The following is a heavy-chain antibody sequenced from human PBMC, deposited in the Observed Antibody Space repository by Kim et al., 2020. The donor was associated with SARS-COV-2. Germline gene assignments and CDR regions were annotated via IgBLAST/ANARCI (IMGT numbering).Heavy chain of an antibody. J-gene: IGHJ6*03. CDR3: ARLRGTGTTRSQSYRYYMDV. D-gene: IGHD1-7*01. CDR2: IDWDDDR. CDR1: GFSLSTSGMC. Sequence: SGPTLVNPTQTLTLTCTFSGFSLSTSGMCVSWIRQSPGKALEWPARIDWDDDRYYNKSLKTRLTISKDTSKNQVVLIMTNMDPVDTATYYCARLRGTGTTRSQSYRYYMDVWGKGTMVTVSS. V-gene: IGHV2-70*11.